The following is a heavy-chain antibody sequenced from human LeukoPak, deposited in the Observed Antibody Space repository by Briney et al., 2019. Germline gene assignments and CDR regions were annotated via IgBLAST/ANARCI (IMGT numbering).Heavy chain of an antibody. V-gene: IGHV4-34*01. J-gene: IGHJ4*02. Sequence: SETLSLTCAVYGGSFSGYYWSWIRQPPGKGLEWIGEINHSGSTNYNPSLKRRVTISVDTSKNQFSLKLSSVTAADTAVYYCARKLERRRPFDYWGQGTLVTVSS. CDR2: INHSGST. D-gene: IGHD1-1*01. CDR1: GGSFSGYY. CDR3: ARKLERRRPFDY.